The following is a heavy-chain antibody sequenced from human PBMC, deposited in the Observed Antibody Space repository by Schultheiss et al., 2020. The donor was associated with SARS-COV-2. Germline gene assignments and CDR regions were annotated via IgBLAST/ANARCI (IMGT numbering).Heavy chain of an antibody. V-gene: IGHV3-21*01. CDR1: GFTFGTYN. CDR3: VRDRSWWTPYNCFDL. CDR2: IRSSGRDI. J-gene: IGHJ5*02. D-gene: IGHD2-15*01. Sequence: GSLRLSCAASGFTFGTYNMHWVRQAPGKGLEFVASIRSSGRDIYYADSMQGRFTVSRDNANNSLYLQMHSLRAEDTAVYYCVRDRSWWTPYNCFDLWGRGTLVTVSS.